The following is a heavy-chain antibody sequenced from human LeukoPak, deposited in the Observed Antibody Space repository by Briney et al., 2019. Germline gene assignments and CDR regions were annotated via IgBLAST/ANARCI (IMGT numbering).Heavy chain of an antibody. Sequence: PSETLSLTXAVSGYSISSAYYWGWIRHPPGKGLEWIGSIYHSGSTYYNPSLKSRVTISVDTSKNQFSLKLSSVTAADTAVYYCARIVSGYLSHYYYMDVWGKGTTVTVSS. D-gene: IGHD3-9*01. J-gene: IGHJ6*03. CDR1: GYSISSAYY. V-gene: IGHV4-38-2*01. CDR2: IYHSGST. CDR3: ARIVSGYLSHYYYMDV.